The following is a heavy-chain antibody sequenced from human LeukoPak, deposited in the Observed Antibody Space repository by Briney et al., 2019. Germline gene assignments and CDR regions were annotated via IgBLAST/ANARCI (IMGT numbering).Heavy chain of an antibody. V-gene: IGHV3-7*05. CDR2: IKQDGSEI. Sequence: GGSLRLSCVASGFTFSTYWMSWVRQAPGKGLEWVANIKQDGSEIYYVDSVKGRFTISRDNAKNSLYLQMNSLRADDTAVYYCARDWGTYSSSRGDHWGQGILVTVSS. J-gene: IGHJ4*02. D-gene: IGHD6-6*01. CDR1: GFTFSTYW. CDR3: ARDWGTYSSSRGDH.